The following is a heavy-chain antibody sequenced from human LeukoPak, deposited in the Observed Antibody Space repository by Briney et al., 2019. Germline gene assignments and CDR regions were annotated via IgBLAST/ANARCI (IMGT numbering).Heavy chain of an antibody. D-gene: IGHD4-17*01. Sequence: SETLSLTCAVYGGSFSGYYWSWIRQLPGKGLEWIGEINHSGSTNYNPSLKSRVTISVDTSKNQFSLKLSSVTAADTAVYYCARGVATVTPIYYYYGMDVWGQGTTVTVSS. V-gene: IGHV4-34*01. CDR1: GGSFSGYY. CDR2: INHSGST. J-gene: IGHJ6*02. CDR3: ARGVATVTPIYYYYGMDV.